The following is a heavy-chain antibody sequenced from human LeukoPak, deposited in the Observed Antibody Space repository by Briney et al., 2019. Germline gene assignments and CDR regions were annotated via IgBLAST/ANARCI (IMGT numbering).Heavy chain of an antibody. Sequence: PGGSLRLSCAASGFTFSSHWMGWVRQAPGKGLEWVANIKEDGSAEHYVDSVRGRFTISRDNAKNSLYLQMNSLGAEDTAVYYCARDAGYYVHDLWGQGTLVTVSS. CDR2: IKEDGSAE. D-gene: IGHD3-10*02. CDR1: GFTFSSHW. V-gene: IGHV3-7*01. CDR3: ARDAGYYVHDL. J-gene: IGHJ5*02.